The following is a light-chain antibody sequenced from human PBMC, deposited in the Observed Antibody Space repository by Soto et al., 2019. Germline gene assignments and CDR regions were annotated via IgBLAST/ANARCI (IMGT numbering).Light chain of an antibody. CDR2: GNS. V-gene: IGLV1-40*01. CDR1: SSNIGAGYD. J-gene: IGLJ2*01. Sequence: QAVVTQPPSVSGAPGQRVTISCTGSSSNIGAGYDVTWYQQLPGTAPKLLIYGNSNRPSGVPDRFSGSKSGTSASLAITGLQAEDEADYYCQSYDSSLSGVVFGGGTKLTVL. CDR3: QSYDSSLSGVV.